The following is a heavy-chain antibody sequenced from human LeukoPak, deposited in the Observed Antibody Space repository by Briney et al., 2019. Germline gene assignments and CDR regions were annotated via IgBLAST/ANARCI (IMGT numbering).Heavy chain of an antibody. CDR2: IYTSGST. D-gene: IGHD3-22*01. J-gene: IGHJ4*02. CDR3: ARGYYYDSSGYYWYLDY. CDR1: GGSISSGSYY. Sequence: PSETLSLTCTVSGGSISSGSYYWSWIRQPAGKGLEWIGRIYTSGSTNYNPSLKSRVTISVDTSKNQFSLKLSSVTAADTAVYYCARGYYYDSSGYYWYLDYWGQGTLVTVSS. V-gene: IGHV4-61*02.